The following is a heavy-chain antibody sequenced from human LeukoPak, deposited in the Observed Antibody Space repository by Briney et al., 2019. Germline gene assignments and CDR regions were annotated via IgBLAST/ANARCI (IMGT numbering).Heavy chain of an antibody. CDR2: ISYDGSNK. CDR1: GFTFSSYA. CDR3: AKDRATVTYYYYYGMDV. V-gene: IGHV3-30*04. Sequence: PGGSLRLSCAASGFTFSSYAMHWVRQAPGKGLEWVAVISYDGSNKYYADSVKGRFTISRDNSKNTLYLQMNSLRAEDTAVYYCAKDRATVTYYYYYGMDVWGQGTTVTVSS. J-gene: IGHJ6*02. D-gene: IGHD4-17*01.